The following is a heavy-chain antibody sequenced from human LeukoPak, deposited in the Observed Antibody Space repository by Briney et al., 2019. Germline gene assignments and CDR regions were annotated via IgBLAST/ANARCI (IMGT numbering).Heavy chain of an antibody. CDR1: GFTFSSYG. CDR3: AKAPNSGSGSSSKKYSYYFYFDV. CDR2: ISNGSGST. J-gene: IGHJ6*03. Sequence: GGTLRLSCAASGFTFSSYGMSWVRQAPGKGLEWVSAISNGSGSTYYADSVKGRFTISRDNSKNTLYLQMKSLRAEDTAVYYCAKAPNSGSGSSSKKYSYYFYFDVWGKGTTVTISS. D-gene: IGHD3-10*01. V-gene: IGHV3-23*01.